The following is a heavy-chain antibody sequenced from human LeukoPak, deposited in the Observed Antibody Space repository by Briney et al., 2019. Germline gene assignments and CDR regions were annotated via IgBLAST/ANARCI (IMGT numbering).Heavy chain of an antibody. Sequence: SETLSLACAVSGGSISSGGYSWSWIRQPPGKGLEWIGYIYHSGSTNYNPSLKSRVTISVDTSKNQFSLKLSSVTAADTAVYYCARVGYCSSTSCYNGYGMDVWGQGTTVTVSS. CDR3: ARVGYCSSTSCYNGYGMDV. V-gene: IGHV4-30-2*01. D-gene: IGHD2-2*02. CDR1: GGSISSGGYS. J-gene: IGHJ6*02. CDR2: IYHSGST.